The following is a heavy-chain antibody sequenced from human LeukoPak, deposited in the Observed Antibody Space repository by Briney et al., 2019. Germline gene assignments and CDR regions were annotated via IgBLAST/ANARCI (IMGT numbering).Heavy chain of an antibody. CDR2: ISSSSSYI. Sequence: GGSLRLSCAASGFTFSSYSMNWVRQAPGKGLEWVSSISSSSSYIYYADSVKGRFTISRDNAKNSLYLQMNSLRAEDTAVYYCARDSGLYYDSSGYYSKSQLFDYWGQGTLVTVSS. J-gene: IGHJ4*02. CDR1: GFTFSSYS. D-gene: IGHD3-22*01. V-gene: IGHV3-21*04. CDR3: ARDSGLYYDSSGYYSKSQLFDY.